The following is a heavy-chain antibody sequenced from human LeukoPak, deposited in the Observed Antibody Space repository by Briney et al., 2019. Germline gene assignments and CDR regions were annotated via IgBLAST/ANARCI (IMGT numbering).Heavy chain of an antibody. CDR3: ARDEVLYYDSSGYPSEYYFDY. D-gene: IGHD3-22*01. J-gene: IGHJ4*02. V-gene: IGHV4-59*01. CDR2: IYYSGST. Sequence: SETLSLTCTVSGGSISSYYWSWIRQPPGKGLEWIGYIYYSGSTNYNPSLKSRVTISVDTSKNQFSLKLSSVTAADTAVYYCARDEVLYYDSSGYPSEYYFDYWGQGTLVTVSS. CDR1: GGSISSYY.